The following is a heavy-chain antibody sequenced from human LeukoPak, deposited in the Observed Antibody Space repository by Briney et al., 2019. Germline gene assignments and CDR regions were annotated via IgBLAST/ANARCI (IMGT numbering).Heavy chain of an antibody. CDR2: ISSSSSYI. J-gene: IGHJ6*03. Sequence: GGSLRLSCAASGFTFSSYSMNWVRQAPGKGLEWVSSISSSSSYIYYADSVKGRFTISRDNAKNSLYLQMNSLRAEDTAVYYCARDVSYSNYYYYMDVWGKGTTVTVSS. CDR1: GFTFSSYS. CDR3: ARDVSYSNYYYYMDV. D-gene: IGHD4-11*01. V-gene: IGHV3-21*01.